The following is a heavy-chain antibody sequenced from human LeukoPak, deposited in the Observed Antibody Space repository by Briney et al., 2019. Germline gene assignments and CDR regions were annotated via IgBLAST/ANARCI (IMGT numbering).Heavy chain of an antibody. CDR1: GYSFSNYW. CDR2: IYPGDSGT. J-gene: IGHJ6*03. CDR3: ARAGSSGYDSRSREYYYYMDV. Sequence: GESLKISCQGSGYSFSNYWIGWVRQMSGKGLEWMGMIYPGDSGTKYSPSFQGQVTISADKSITTAYLQWSSLKASDTAIYYCARAGSSGYDSRSREYYYYMDVWGEGTTVIVSS. D-gene: IGHD5-12*01. V-gene: IGHV5-51*01.